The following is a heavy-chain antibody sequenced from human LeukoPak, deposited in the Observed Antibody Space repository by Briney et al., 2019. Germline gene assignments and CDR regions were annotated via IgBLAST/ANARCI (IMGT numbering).Heavy chain of an antibody. CDR2: IDTDGSST. Sequence: GGSLRLSCAASGFTFSTYWMHWVRQAPGKGLVWVSRIDTDGSSTTYADSVKGRFTLSRDNARNTLFLQMNSLRAEDTAVYYCARDPKNNYFDYWGQGTLVTVSS. CDR1: GFTFSTYW. V-gene: IGHV3-74*01. CDR3: ARDPKNNYFDY. J-gene: IGHJ4*02.